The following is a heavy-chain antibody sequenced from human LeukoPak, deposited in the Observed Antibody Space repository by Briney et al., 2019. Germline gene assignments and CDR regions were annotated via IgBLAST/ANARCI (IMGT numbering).Heavy chain of an antibody. CDR2: ISGSGGST. V-gene: IGHV3-23*01. CDR3: AKFWSQDYYDSSGYYALDAFDI. Sequence: PGGSLRLSCAASGFTFSSYAMSWVRQAPGKGLEWVSAISGSGGSTYYADSVKGRFTISRDNSKNTLYLQMNSLRAEDTAVYYCAKFWSQDYYDSSGYYALDAFDIWGQGTMVTVSS. D-gene: IGHD3-22*01. CDR1: GFTFSSYA. J-gene: IGHJ3*02.